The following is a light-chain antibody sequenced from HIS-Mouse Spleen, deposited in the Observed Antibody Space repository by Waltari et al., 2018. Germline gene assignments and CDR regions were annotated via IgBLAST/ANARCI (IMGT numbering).Light chain of an antibody. CDR3: QQLNSYPPT. CDR2: AAS. Sequence: DIQLTQSPSFLSASVGDRVTITCRASQGISSYLAWYQQKPGKAPKLLIYAASTLQSGVQSRFSGSGSGTECTLTISSLQPEDFATYYCQQLNSYPPTFGQGTKVEIK. J-gene: IGKJ1*01. V-gene: IGKV1-9*01. CDR1: QGISSY.